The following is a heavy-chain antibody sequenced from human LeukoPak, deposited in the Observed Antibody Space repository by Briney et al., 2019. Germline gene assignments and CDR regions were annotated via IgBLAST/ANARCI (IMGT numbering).Heavy chain of an antibody. CDR1: GGSISSRNYY. J-gene: IGHJ4*02. Sequence: SETLSLTCTVSGGSISSRNYYWGWIRQPPGKGLEWIGGVYYTGTTYSNPSLKSRVTISVDTSKNQFSLKLSSVTAADTAVYYCARGPTYDSSGYYPPFDYWGQGTLVTVSS. D-gene: IGHD3-22*01. CDR3: ARGPTYDSSGYYPPFDY. V-gene: IGHV4-39*07. CDR2: VYYTGTT.